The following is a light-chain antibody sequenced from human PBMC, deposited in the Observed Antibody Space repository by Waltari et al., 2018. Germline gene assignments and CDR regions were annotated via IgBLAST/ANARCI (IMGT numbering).Light chain of an antibody. CDR1: STDVGAYNF. Sequence: QSALTQPASVSGSPGQSITISCTGSSTDVGAYNFVSWYQQHPGTFPKLILYDVGNRPSVISHRFSASKSGNTASLTISGLQEEDEGEYYCSSYTTSTTLLFGTGTRLTVL. V-gene: IGLV2-14*01. CDR3: SSYTTSTTLL. CDR2: DVG. J-gene: IGLJ1*01.